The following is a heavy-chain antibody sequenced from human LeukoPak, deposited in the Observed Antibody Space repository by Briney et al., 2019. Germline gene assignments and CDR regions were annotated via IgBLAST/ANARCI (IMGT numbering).Heavy chain of an antibody. Sequence: SETLSLTCTVSGVSISIYYWSWIRQPPGKGLEWIGYIYYSGSTKYNPSLKSRVTISVDTSKNQFSLKLSSVTAADTALYYCARHDLDWGSFGHWGQGTLVTVSS. CDR2: IYYSGST. CDR1: GVSISIYY. V-gene: IGHV4-59*08. CDR3: ARHDLDWGSFGH. J-gene: IGHJ4*02. D-gene: IGHD3-16*01.